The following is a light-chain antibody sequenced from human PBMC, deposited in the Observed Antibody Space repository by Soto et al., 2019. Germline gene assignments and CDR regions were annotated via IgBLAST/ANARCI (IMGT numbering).Light chain of an antibody. CDR1: RDISNS. CDR3: QQTSAFHRT. CDR2: GES. J-gene: IGKJ4*01. Sequence: IQMPQSPSSVSASVGASVPITCRASRDISNSLAWYQQTPGKAPKLLIRGESSLHRGVPSRFSGGGAGTEFTLTIRSLQPEEFATYYGQQTSAFHRTFGKGTKVDIK. V-gene: IGKV1-12*01.